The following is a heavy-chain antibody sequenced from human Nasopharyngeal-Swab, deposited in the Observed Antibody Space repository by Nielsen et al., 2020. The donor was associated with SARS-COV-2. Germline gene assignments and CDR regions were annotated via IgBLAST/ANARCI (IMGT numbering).Heavy chain of an antibody. Sequence: GESLKISCVVSGFTFSDHWMNWVRQAPGKGLEWVANIKPDGGEKYYVESVKGRFTISRDNARNSLFLQMDSLRVEDTAIYYCAGNHDNTFWGQGNLVAVS. D-gene: IGHD3-22*01. J-gene: IGHJ4*02. CDR2: IKPDGGEK. CDR1: GFTFSDHW. CDR3: AGNHDNTF. V-gene: IGHV3-7*03.